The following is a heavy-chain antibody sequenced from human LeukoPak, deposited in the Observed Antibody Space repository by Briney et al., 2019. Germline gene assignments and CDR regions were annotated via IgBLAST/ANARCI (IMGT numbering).Heavy chain of an antibody. CDR2: IQYDGSNK. J-gene: IGHJ3*02. Sequence: GGSLRLSCAASGFTFTSYGMHWVRQAPGKGLAWVAFIQYDGSNKYYADSVKGRFIISRDNSKNTLYLQMNSLRAEDAAVYYCARDPPRRAFDIWGQGTMVTVSS. V-gene: IGHV3-30*02. CDR3: ARDPPRRAFDI. CDR1: GFTFTSYG.